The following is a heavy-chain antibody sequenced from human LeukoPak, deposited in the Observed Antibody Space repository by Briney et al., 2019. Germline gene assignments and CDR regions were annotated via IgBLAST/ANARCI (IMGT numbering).Heavy chain of an antibody. CDR2: ISYDGSNK. CDR3: AKGPYIVVIPAAMGFDP. CDR1: GFTFSSYG. J-gene: IGHJ5*02. Sequence: PGRSLRLSCAASGFTFSSYGMHWVRQAAGKGLEWVAVISYDGSNKYYADSVKGRFTICRDNSKNTLYLQMNSLRAEDTAVYYCAKGPYIVVIPAAMGFDPWGQGTLVTVSS. D-gene: IGHD2-2*01. V-gene: IGHV3-30*18.